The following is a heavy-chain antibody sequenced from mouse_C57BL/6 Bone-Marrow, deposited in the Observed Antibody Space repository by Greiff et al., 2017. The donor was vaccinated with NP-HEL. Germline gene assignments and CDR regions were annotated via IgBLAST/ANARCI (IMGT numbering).Heavy chain of an antibody. Sequence: VQLQQSGAELVKPGASVKISCKASGYAFSSYWMNWVKQRPGKGLEWIGQFYPGDGDTNYNEKFKGKATLTVDKSSSTAYMQLSSLTSDDSAVYYCARGGYYLYFDDWGQGTTVTVSS. J-gene: IGHJ2*01. V-gene: IGHV1-80*01. CDR3: ARGGYYLYFDD. D-gene: IGHD2-3*01. CDR1: GYAFSSYW. CDR2: FYPGDGDT.